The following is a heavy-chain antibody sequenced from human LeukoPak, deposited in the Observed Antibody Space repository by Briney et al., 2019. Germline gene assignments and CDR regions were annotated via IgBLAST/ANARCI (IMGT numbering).Heavy chain of an antibody. J-gene: IGHJ3*02. V-gene: IGHV1-18*01. CDR3: ASHKYCSSTSCYAFDI. D-gene: IGHD2-2*01. CDR1: GFTFTTYT. Sequence: ASVKVSCKTSGFTFTTYTMHWVRQAPGQRLEWMGWISANNANTNYAQKLQGRVTMTTDTSTSTAYMELRSLRSDDTAVYYCASHKYCSSTSCYAFDIWGQGTMVTVSS. CDR2: ISANNANT.